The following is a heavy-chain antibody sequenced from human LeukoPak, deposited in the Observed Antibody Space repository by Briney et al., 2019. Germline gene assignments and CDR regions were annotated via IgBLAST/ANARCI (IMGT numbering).Heavy chain of an antibody. CDR1: GFTFSNFA. J-gene: IGHJ4*02. CDR3: ARSGQHLFDF. Sequence: PGGSLRLSCAASGFTFSNFAMSWVRQAPGKGLEWVSSISSSSTYIYYADSMKGRFTISRDNAKNSLYLQMNSLRAEDTAIYYCARSGQHLFDFWGQGTLVTVSS. D-gene: IGHD6-13*01. V-gene: IGHV3-21*01. CDR2: ISSSSTYI.